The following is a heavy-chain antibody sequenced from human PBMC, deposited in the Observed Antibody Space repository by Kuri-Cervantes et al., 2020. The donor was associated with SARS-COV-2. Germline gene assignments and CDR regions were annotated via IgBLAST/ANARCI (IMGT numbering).Heavy chain of an antibody. J-gene: IGHJ6*03. CDR1: GFTVSSNY. D-gene: IGHD3-3*01. Sequence: GGSLRLSCAASGFTVSSNYMSWVRQAPGKGLEWVSVIYSGGSTYYADSVKGRFTISRDNSKNTLYLQMNSLRAEDTAVYYCAKNTIFDPPVSYYMDVWGKGTTVTVSS. CDR2: IYSGGST. CDR3: AKNTIFDPPVSYYMDV. V-gene: IGHV3-53*01.